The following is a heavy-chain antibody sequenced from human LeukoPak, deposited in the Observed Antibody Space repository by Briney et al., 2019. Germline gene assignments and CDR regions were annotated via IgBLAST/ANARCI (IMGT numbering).Heavy chain of an antibody. CDR2: ISYDGSNK. J-gene: IGHJ4*02. D-gene: IGHD6-19*01. CDR3: ARMRNSGWYKY. V-gene: IGHV3-30*03. Sequence: GGSLRLSCAASGFTFSSYGMHWVRQAPGKGLEWVAVISYDGSNKYYADSVKGRFTISGDNSKNTLYLQMNSLRAEDTAVYYCARMRNSGWYKYWGQGTLVTVSS. CDR1: GFTFSSYG.